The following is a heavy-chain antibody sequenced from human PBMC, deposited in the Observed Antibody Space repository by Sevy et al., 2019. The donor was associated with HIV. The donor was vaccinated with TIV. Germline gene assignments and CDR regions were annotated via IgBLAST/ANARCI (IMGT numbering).Heavy chain of an antibody. V-gene: IGHV3-21*01. Sequence: GGSLRLSCAASGFTFSSYSMNWVRQAPGKGLEWVSSISSSSSYIYYADSVKGRFTISRDNAKNSLYLQMNSFRAEDTAVYYYATVKGSSSWYGYSYYFDYWGQGTRVTVSS. D-gene: IGHD6-13*01. CDR3: ATVKGSSSWYGYSYYFDY. CDR2: ISSSSSYI. CDR1: GFTFSSYS. J-gene: IGHJ4*02.